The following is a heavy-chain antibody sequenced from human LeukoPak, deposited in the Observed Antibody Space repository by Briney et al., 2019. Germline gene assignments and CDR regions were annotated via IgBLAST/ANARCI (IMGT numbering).Heavy chain of an antibody. CDR1: GFTFSSYW. V-gene: IGHV3-7*01. J-gene: IGHJ4*02. CDR3: ARGGAARPDF. CDR2: IDPDGSHQ. Sequence: GGSLRLSCVASGFTFSSYWATWVRQAPGKGLEWVANIDPDGSHQYYVDSVKGRFTISRDNAKNSLYLQMNSLRVEDTAVYYCARGGAARPDFWGQGTLVTVSS. D-gene: IGHD6-6*01.